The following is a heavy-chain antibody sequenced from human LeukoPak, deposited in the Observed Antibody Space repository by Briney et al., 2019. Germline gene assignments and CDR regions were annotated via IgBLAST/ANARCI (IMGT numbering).Heavy chain of an antibody. CDR2: INRDATIT. D-gene: IGHD5-12*01. Sequence: GGSLRLSCAASGFTFSGYWMHWVRQAPGKGLVWVSRINRDATITNYADSVKGRFSISRDNAKNTLYLQMNNLGGEDTAVYYRAIMATIAGVDHWGQGTLVTVSS. V-gene: IGHV3-74*01. CDR1: GFTFSGYW. CDR3: AIMATIAGVDH. J-gene: IGHJ4*02.